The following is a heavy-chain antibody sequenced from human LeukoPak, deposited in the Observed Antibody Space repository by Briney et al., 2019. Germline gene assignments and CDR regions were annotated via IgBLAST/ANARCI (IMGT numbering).Heavy chain of an antibody. J-gene: IGHJ5*02. D-gene: IGHD6-19*01. V-gene: IGHV4-31*03. Sequence: SQTLSLTCTVSGGSISSGGYYWSWIRQHPGKGLEWIGYIYYSGSTNYNPSLKSRVTISVDTSKNQFSLKLSSVTAADTAVYYCARTGYSSGFDPWGQGTLVTVSS. CDR1: GGSISSGGYY. CDR2: IYYSGST. CDR3: ARTGYSSGFDP.